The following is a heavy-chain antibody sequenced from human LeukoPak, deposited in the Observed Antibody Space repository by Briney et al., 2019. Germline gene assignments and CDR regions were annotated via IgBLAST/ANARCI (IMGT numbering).Heavy chain of an antibody. CDR3: ARLGIAARPGYYYYGMDV. CDR2: INPNSGGT. V-gene: IGHV1-2*02. D-gene: IGHD6-6*01. Sequence: GASVKVSCKASGYTFTGYYMHWVRQAPGQGLEWMGWINPNSGGTNYAQEFQGRVTMTRDTSISTAYMELSRLRSDDTAVYYCARLGIAARPGYYYYGMDVWGQGTTVTVSS. CDR1: GYTFTGYY. J-gene: IGHJ6*02.